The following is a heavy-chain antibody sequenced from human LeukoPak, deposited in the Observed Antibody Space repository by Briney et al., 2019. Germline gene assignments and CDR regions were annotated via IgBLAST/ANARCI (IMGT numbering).Heavy chain of an antibody. CDR3: AKAHYDLLEV. V-gene: IGHV3-23*01. J-gene: IGHJ6*02. CDR1: GFSFSTSP. D-gene: IGHD5-12*01. CDR2: MNNGPGAT. Sequence: GGSLRLSCAASGFSFSTSPMSWVRQPPGKGLEWVSAMNNGPGATFYRDSVRGRFTISRDDSKSTLYLQMNSLRAEDTGTYYCAKAHYDLLEVWGQGATVTVSS.